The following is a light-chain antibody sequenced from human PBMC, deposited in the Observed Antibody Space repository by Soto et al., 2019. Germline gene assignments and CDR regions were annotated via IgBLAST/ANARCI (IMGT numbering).Light chain of an antibody. CDR3: QQNKDWPGT. CDR1: QNIGKW. CDR2: DAS. V-gene: IGKV1-5*01. J-gene: IGKJ1*01. Sequence: DIQMTQSPSTLSASVGDRVTITCRPSQNIGKWLAWYQQKPGKPPKLLIYDASTLESGVPSRFSGSGSGTEFTLTISSLQSEDFGVYYCQQNKDWPGTFGQGTKVDIK.